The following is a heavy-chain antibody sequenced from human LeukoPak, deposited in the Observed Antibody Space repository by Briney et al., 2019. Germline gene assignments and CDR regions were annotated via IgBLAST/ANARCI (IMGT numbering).Heavy chain of an antibody. CDR2: ISSSSSTI. CDR3: ARHTRPGYSGYENAFDI. Sequence: PGGSLRLSCAASGFTFSSYSMNWVRQAPGKGLEWVSYISSSSSTIYYADSVKGRFTISRDNAKNSLYLQMNSLRDEDTAVYYCARHTRPGYSGYENAFDIWGQGTMVTVSS. J-gene: IGHJ3*02. D-gene: IGHD5-12*01. V-gene: IGHV3-48*02. CDR1: GFTFSSYS.